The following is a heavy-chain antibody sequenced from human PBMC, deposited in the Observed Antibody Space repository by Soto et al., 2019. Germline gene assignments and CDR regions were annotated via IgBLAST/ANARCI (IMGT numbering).Heavy chain of an antibody. CDR1: GFTFTSSA. CDR2: IVVGSGNT. D-gene: IGHD6-6*01. Sequence: SVKVSCKASGFTFTSSAVQWVRQARGQRLEWIGWIVVGSGNTNYAQKFQERVTITRDMSTSTAYMELSSLRSEDTAVYYCAAGLYSRSSPYYHGMDVWGQGTTVTVSS. CDR3: AAGLYSRSSPYYHGMDV. J-gene: IGHJ6*02. V-gene: IGHV1-58*01.